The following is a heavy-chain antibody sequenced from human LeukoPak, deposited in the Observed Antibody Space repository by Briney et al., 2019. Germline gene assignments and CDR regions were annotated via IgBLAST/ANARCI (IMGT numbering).Heavy chain of an antibody. Sequence: SETLSLTCTVSGGSISSYYWRWIRQPPGKGLEWVGYIYYSGSTNYNPSIESRVTISVDTSKNQFSLKLSSVTAADTAVYYCARLLRYFDWPMAAFDIWGQGTMVTVSS. J-gene: IGHJ3*02. CDR3: ARLLRYFDWPMAAFDI. CDR1: GGSISSYY. CDR2: IYYSGST. V-gene: IGHV4-59*01. D-gene: IGHD3-9*01.